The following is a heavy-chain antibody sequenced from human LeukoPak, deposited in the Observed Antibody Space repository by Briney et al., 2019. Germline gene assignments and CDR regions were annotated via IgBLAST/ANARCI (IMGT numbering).Heavy chain of an antibody. V-gene: IGHV3-9*01. D-gene: IGHD6-13*01. CDR2: ISWNSGST. J-gene: IGHJ4*02. CDR3: AMLTIAAASNEDWGDY. Sequence: LSGGSLRLSCAASGFTFDDYAMHWVRQGPGKGLEWVSGISWNSGSTGYADSVKGRFTISRDNSKNTLYLQMNSLRAEDTAVYYCAMLTIAAASNEDWGDYWGQGTLVTVSS. CDR1: GFTFDDYA.